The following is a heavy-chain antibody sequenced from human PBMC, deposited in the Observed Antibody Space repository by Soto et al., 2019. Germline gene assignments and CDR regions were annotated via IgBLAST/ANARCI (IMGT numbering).Heavy chain of an antibody. CDR1: SGSINSGGYS. V-gene: IGHV4-31*03. CDR3: ATYQYYDGSGPFDY. D-gene: IGHD3-22*01. Sequence: PSETLSLTCTVSSGSINSGGYSWSWIRQHPRKGLEWIGYIHYTGSTNYNPSLKSRVTISRDTYKNQFSLKLSSLTAADAAVYYCATYQYYDGSGPFDYWGQGTLVTVSS. J-gene: IGHJ4*02. CDR2: IHYTGST.